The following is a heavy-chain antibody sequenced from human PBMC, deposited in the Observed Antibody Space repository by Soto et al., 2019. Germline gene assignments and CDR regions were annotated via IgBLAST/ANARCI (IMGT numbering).Heavy chain of an antibody. V-gene: IGHV3-43D*04. CDR3: TKTDYGHAFDV. J-gene: IGHJ3*01. CDR2: ITWDGRTP. Sequence: EGSLRLSCATSGFKLDDYAVGWVRQAPGKGLEWVSLITWDGRTPYYADSVQGRFTISRDNRENSLYLQMNSLRVEDTALYYCTKTDYGHAFDVWGQGRMVTV. D-gene: IGHD4-17*01. CDR1: GFKLDDYA.